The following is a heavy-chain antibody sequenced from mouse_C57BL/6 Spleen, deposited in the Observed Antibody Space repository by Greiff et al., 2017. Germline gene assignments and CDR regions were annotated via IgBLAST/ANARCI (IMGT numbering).Heavy chain of an antibody. CDR3: ARRNYSNAYYFDY. CDR2: IYPSDSET. Sequence: QVQLQQPGAELVRPGSSVKLSCKASGYTFTSYWMDWVKQRPGQGLEWIGNIYPSDSETHYNQKFKDKATLTVDKSSSTAYMQLSSLTSEDSAVYYCARRNYSNAYYFDYWGQGTTLTVSS. D-gene: IGHD2-5*01. CDR1: GYTFTSYW. J-gene: IGHJ2*01. V-gene: IGHV1-61*01.